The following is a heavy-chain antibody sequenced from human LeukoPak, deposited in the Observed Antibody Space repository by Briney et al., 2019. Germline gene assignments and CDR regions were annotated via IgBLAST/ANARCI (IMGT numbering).Heavy chain of an antibody. Sequence: PGGSLRLSCAASGFTFSSYSMNWVRQAPGKGLEWVSCISSSSGYIYYADSVKGRFTISRDNAKNSLYLQMNSLRAEDTAVYFCATARYDFWSGYSFYFDYWGQGTLVTVSS. CDR2: ISSSSGYI. CDR1: GFTFSSYS. D-gene: IGHD3-3*01. CDR3: ATARYDFWSGYSFYFDY. V-gene: IGHV3-21*01. J-gene: IGHJ4*02.